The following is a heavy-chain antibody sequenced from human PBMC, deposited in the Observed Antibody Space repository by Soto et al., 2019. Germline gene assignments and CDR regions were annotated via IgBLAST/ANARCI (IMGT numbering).Heavy chain of an antibody. CDR2: IYYSGST. D-gene: IGHD2-2*01. CDR3: ARASPGGGTSYYFDY. J-gene: IGHJ4*02. V-gene: IGHV4-31*03. Sequence: SEALSRTCNVCGGSISSGGYYWSWNRKHPGKGLEWIGYIYYSGSTYYNPSLKSRVTISVDTSKNQFSLKLSSVTAADTAVYYCARASPGGGTSYYFDYWGQGTLVTVSS. CDR1: GGSISSGGYY.